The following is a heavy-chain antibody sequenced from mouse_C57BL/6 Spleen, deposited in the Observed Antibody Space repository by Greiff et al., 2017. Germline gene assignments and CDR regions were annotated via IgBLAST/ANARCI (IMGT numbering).Heavy chain of an antibody. Sequence: QVQLQQPGAELVKPGASVKLSCKASGYTFTSYWMQWVKQRPGQGLEWIGEIDPSDSYTNYNQKFKGKATLTVDTSSSTAYMQLSSLTSEDSAVYYCARPFYGYDDYWGKGTTLTVSS. J-gene: IGHJ2*01. CDR2: IDPSDSYT. CDR3: ARPFYGYDDY. CDR1: GYTFTSYW. V-gene: IGHV1-50*01. D-gene: IGHD2-9*01.